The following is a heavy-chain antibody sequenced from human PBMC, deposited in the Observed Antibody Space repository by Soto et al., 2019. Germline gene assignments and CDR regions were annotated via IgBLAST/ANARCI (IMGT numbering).Heavy chain of an antibody. CDR2: IDYDGDGT. V-gene: IGHV3-23*01. Sequence: EWVSGIDYDGDGTYYADSVKGRFTISRDNPKSTLHLQMDSLGAEDTAIYYCAKYYGYYGRDDYYDVMSVCGQGSTVPGS. CDR3: AKYYGYYGRDDYYDVMSV. D-gene: IGHD4-17*01. J-gene: IGHJ6*02.